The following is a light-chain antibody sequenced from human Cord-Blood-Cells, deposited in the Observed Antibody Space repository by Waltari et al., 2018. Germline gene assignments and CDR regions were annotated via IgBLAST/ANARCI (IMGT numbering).Light chain of an antibody. J-gene: IGKJ5*01. CDR1: QSVLYSSNNKNY. CDR2: WAA. Sequence: DIVMTQSPDSLAVSLGERATINCKSSQSVLYSSNNKNYLAWYQQKPGQPPKLLIYWAATRESGVPDRFRGSGSGTGFTLTISSLQAEDVAVYYCQQYYSTLPITFGQGTRLEIK. V-gene: IGKV4-1*01. CDR3: QQYYSTLPIT.